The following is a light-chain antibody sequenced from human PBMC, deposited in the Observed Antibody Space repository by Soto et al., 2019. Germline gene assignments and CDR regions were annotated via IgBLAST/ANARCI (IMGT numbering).Light chain of an antibody. Sequence: ETVLTQSPGTLSLSPGEGATLSCRASQSVSSNSLAWYQQKPGQAPRLLIYGASTRATGIPDMFSGSGSGTDFTLTISRLEPEDFAVYYCHQYGSSRRTFGQGTKVDIK. J-gene: IGKJ1*01. V-gene: IGKV3-20*01. CDR3: HQYGSSRRT. CDR2: GAS. CDR1: QSVSSNS.